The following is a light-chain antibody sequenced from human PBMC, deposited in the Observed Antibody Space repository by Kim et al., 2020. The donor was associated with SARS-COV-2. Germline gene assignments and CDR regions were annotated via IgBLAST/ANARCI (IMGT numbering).Light chain of an antibody. CDR2: YDS. Sequence: SYELTQHPSLSVAPGQTARIACGGNNIGSKSVHWYQKKPGQAPVVVMYYDSDRPAGIPERFSGSNSGNTATLTISRVEAGDAADYYCQVWDTGTDHLVFGGGTQLTVL. V-gene: IGLV3-21*04. CDR3: QVWDTGTDHLV. CDR1: NIGSKS. J-gene: IGLJ3*02.